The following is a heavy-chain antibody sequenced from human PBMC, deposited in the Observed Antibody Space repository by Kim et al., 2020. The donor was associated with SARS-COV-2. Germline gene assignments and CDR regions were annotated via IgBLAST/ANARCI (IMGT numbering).Heavy chain of an antibody. CDR2: ISSNGGST. D-gene: IGHD6-19*01. CDR1: GFTFSSYA. CDR3: VKGGYSSGWSWYYGMDV. V-gene: IGHV3-64D*09. J-gene: IGHJ6*02. Sequence: GGSLRLSCSASGFTFSSYAMHWVRQAPGKGLEYVSAISSNGGSTYYADSVKGRFTISRDNSKNTLYLQMSSLRAEDTAGYYCVKGGYSSGWSWYYGMDVWGQGTTVTVSS.